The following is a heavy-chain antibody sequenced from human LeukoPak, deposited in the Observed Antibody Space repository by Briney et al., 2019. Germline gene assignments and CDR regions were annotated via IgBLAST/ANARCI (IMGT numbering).Heavy chain of an antibody. CDR1: GFTFSSYG. CDR2: ISYDGSNK. Sequence: GGSPRLSCAASGFTFSSYGMHWVRQAPGKGLEWVAVISYDGSNKYYADSVKGRFTISRDNSKNTLYLQMNSLRAEDTAVYYCAKDRLRYYFDYWGQGTLVTVSS. J-gene: IGHJ4*02. V-gene: IGHV3-30*18. D-gene: IGHD4-17*01. CDR3: AKDRLRYYFDY.